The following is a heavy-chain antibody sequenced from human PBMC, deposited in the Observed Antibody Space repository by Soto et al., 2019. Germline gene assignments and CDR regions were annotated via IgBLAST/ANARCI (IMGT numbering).Heavy chain of an antibody. CDR2: ISSSESFK. V-gene: IGHV3-21*01. J-gene: IGHJ5*01. CDR1: GFTFSTNS. CDR3: ARDPPNATTLDWSDS. Sequence: GGSLRLSCVASGFTFSTNSMGWVRQAPGKGLEWVSSISSSESFKSQAESVKGRFTISRDNAKNSLYLQMNSLKAEDTAVYYCARDPPNATTLDWSDSWGQGTLVTVSS. D-gene: IGHD1-7*01.